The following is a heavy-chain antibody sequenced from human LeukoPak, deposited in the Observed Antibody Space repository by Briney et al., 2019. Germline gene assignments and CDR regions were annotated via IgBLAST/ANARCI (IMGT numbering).Heavy chain of an antibody. CDR2: INHSGYT. J-gene: IGHJ4*02. CDR1: GVPFSNYY. CDR3: TRAVAGHPD. V-gene: IGHV4-34*01. D-gene: IGHD6-19*01. Sequence: SETLSLTCAVSGVPFSNYYWSWVRQSPRQGLEWIGEINHSGYTNYNPSLKSRVTMSIDTSKNQFSLILTSVTAADAGAYYCTRAVAGHPDWGQGTLVTVSS.